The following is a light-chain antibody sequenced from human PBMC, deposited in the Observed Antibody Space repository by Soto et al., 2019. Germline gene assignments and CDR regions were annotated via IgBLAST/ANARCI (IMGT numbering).Light chain of an antibody. V-gene: IGKV1-5*03. CDR3: QQYNSYPLT. CDR2: KAS. J-gene: IGKJ4*01. Sequence: DTQMTQSPSTLSASVGDRVTITCRASQSISSWLAWYQQKPGKAPKLLIYKASSLESRVPSRFSGSGSGTEFTLTISSLQPDDFATYYCQQYNSYPLTFGGGTKVDIK. CDR1: QSISSW.